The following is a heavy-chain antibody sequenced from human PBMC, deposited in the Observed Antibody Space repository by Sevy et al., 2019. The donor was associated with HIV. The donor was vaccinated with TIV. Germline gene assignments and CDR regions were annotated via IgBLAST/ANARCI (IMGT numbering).Heavy chain of an antibody. Sequence: GGSLRLSCAASGFTVSRNYMSWVRQAPGKGLEWVSVIYSGGSTYYADSVKGRFTISRDNSKNTLYLQMNSLRAEDTAVYYCARERIGGATWGCFDYWGQGTLVTVSS. V-gene: IGHV3-53*01. CDR3: ARERIGGATWGCFDY. CDR1: GFTVSRNY. D-gene: IGHD1-26*01. CDR2: IYSGGST. J-gene: IGHJ4*02.